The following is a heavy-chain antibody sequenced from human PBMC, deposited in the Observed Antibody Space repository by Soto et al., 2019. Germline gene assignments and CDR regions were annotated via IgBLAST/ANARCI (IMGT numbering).Heavy chain of an antibody. Sequence: GASVKVSCKASGYTFTSYGISWVRQAPGQGLEWMGWISAYNGNTNYAQKLQGRVTMTTDTSTSTAYMELRSLRSDDTAVYYCARDHDSSGYYHAFDIWGQGTMVTVSS. CDR1: GYTFTSYG. J-gene: IGHJ3*02. CDR2: ISAYNGNT. V-gene: IGHV1-18*01. D-gene: IGHD3-22*01. CDR3: ARDHDSSGYYHAFDI.